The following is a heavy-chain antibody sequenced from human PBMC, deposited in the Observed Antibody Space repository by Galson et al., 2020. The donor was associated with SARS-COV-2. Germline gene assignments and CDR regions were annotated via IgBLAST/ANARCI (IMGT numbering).Heavy chain of an antibody. D-gene: IGHD2-21*02. J-gene: IGHJ3*01. CDR3: AKEGDQLGGITFAL. Sequence: GGSLRLSCEASGFTFSNYAMHWVRQAPGKGLEWVAVIAYDGSTIYYTASVKGRFTISRDNSRNTLHLQMSSLRADDTAVYFCAKEGDQLGGITFALWGQGTMVTVSS. CDR2: IAYDGSTI. CDR1: GFTFSNYA. V-gene: IGHV3-30*02.